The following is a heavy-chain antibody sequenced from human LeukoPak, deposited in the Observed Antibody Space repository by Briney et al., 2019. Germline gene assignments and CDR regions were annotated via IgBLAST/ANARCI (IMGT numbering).Heavy chain of an antibody. J-gene: IGHJ4*02. D-gene: IGHD3-10*01. CDR1: GFTFSSYG. CDR2: ISGIGGST. Sequence: PGGSLRLSCAASGFTFSSYGMSWVRQAPGKGLEWVSAISGIGGSTYYADSVKGRFTISRDNSKNTLYLQMNSLRAEDTAVYYCAKDRIILLWFGDPYGGEFDYWGQGTLVTVSS. CDR3: AKDRIILLWFGDPYGGEFDY. V-gene: IGHV3-23*01.